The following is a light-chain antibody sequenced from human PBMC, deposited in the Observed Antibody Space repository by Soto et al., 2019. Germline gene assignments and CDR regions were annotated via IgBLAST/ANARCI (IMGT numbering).Light chain of an antibody. V-gene: IGKV1-5*03. CDR1: QSISSW. Sequence: DIQMTQSPSTLSASVGDRVTINCRASQSISSWLAWYQQKPGKAPKLLIYKASSLEGGVPSRFSGSGSRTDFTLTISSLQPDDFATYYCQQYHSYSLTFGGGTKVDIK. CDR2: KAS. J-gene: IGKJ4*01. CDR3: QQYHSYSLT.